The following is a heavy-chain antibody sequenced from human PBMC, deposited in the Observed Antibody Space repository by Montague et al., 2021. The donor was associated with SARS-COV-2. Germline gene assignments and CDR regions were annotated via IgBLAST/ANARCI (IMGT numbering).Heavy chain of an antibody. CDR2: INHSGST. CDR1: GGSISSSSYY. CDR3: ARVRYYGSGTSLGMDV. J-gene: IGHJ6*02. D-gene: IGHD3-10*01. V-gene: IGHV4-39*07. Sequence: SETLSLTCTVSGGSISSSSYYWGWLRQPPGKGLEWIGEINHSGSTNYNPSLKSRVTISVDTSKNQFSLKPSSVTAADTAVYYCARVRYYGSGTSLGMDVWGQGTTVTVSS.